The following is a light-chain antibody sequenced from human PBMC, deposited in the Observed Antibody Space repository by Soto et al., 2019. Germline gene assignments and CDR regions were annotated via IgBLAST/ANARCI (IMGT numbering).Light chain of an antibody. CDR3: MQVTHFPFT. CDR1: QSLEHTDGNTY. Sequence: DIVMTQTPLSSPVTVGQPASISCRSSQSLEHTDGNTYLSWLQQRPGQPPRLLMYKISNRFSGVPDRFSGGGAGTDFTLKISRVEAEDVGVYYCMQVTHFPFTFGPGTKLEIK. J-gene: IGKJ2*01. CDR2: KIS. V-gene: IGKV2-24*01.